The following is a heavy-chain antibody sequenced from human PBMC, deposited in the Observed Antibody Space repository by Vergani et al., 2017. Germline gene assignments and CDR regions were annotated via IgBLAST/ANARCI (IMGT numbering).Heavy chain of an antibody. Sequence: QVTLRVSGPALVKPTQTLTLTCTFSGFSLSTSGMCVSWIRQPPGKALEWLARIDWDDDKYYSTSLKTRLTISKDTSKNQVVLTMTNMDPVDTATYYCARIVYGSGSYGPLDNWFDPWGQGTLVTVSS. CDR2: IDWDDDK. V-gene: IGHV2-70*15. D-gene: IGHD3-10*01. CDR3: ARIVYGSGSYGPLDNWFDP. J-gene: IGHJ5*02. CDR1: GFSLSTSGMC.